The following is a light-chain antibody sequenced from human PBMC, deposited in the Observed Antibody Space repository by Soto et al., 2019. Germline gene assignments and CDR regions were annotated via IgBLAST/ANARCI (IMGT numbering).Light chain of an antibody. CDR3: SSYRSSSLYV. J-gene: IGLJ1*01. Sequence: QSVLTQPASVSGSPGQSITISCTGTSSDVGGYNYVSWYQQHPGKAPKLMIYDVSNRHSGVSNRFSGSKSGNTASLTISGLQAEDEADYYCSSYRSSSLYVFGTGTKLTVL. CDR1: SSDVGGYNY. V-gene: IGLV2-14*01. CDR2: DVS.